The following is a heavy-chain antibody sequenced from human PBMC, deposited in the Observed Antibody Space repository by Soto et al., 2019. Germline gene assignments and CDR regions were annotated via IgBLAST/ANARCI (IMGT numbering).Heavy chain of an antibody. V-gene: IGHV3-30*18. J-gene: IGHJ4*02. CDR2: MSYDGSNE. Sequence: QVQLVESGGGVVQPGRSLRLSCAASGFTFSHYAMHWVRQAPGKGLEWVALMSYDGSNEYYADSVKGRFPISRDNSKNALYLQMNSLRAEDTAVYYCAKDGSHNFDCWGQGTLVTVSS. CDR3: AKDGSHNFDC. D-gene: IGHD1-26*01. CDR1: GFTFSHYA.